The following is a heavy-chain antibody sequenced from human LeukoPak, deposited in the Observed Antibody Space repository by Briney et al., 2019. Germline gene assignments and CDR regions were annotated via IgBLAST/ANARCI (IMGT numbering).Heavy chain of an antibody. Sequence: PGGSLRLSCAASGFTFSSFGLHWVRQAPGKGLEWVALIRSDGGSKNYADSVKGRFTISRDTSKNTVHLQMNNLRAEDTAVYYCAKWSGDYPSYYLDYWVQGTLVTVSS. CDR1: GFTFSSFG. V-gene: IGHV3-30*02. D-gene: IGHD4-17*01. J-gene: IGHJ4*02. CDR2: IRSDGGSK. CDR3: AKWSGDYPSYYLDY.